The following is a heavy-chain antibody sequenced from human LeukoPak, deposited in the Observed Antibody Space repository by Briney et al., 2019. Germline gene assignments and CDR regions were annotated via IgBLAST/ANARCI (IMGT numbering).Heavy chain of an antibody. D-gene: IGHD6-6*01. J-gene: IGHJ4*02. Sequence: PGGSLRLSCAGSGFSLSDFYMSWIRQAPGKGLEWVSYISSSGITIYYADSVKGRFTISRDNAKNSLYLQMNSLRAEDTAVYYCARDLVIAARHDLVTGDYWGQGTLVTVSS. CDR1: GFSLSDFY. CDR2: ISSSGITI. V-gene: IGHV3-11*04. CDR3: ARDLVIAARHDLVTGDY.